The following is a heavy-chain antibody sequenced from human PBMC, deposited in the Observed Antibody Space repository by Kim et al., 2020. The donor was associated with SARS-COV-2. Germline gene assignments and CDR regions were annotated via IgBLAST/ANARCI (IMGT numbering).Heavy chain of an antibody. V-gene: IGHV7-4-1*02. D-gene: IGHD3-3*01. CDR1: GYTFTSYA. Sequence: ASVKVSCKASGYTFTSYAMNWVRQAPGQGLEWMGWINTNTGNPTYAQGFTGRFVFSLDTSVSTAYLQISSLKAEDTAVYYCARDLPPAKNLRGWYDFWSGRNGPMDYWGQGTLVTVSS. CDR2: INTNTGNP. CDR3: ARDLPPAKNLRGWYDFWSGRNGPMDY. J-gene: IGHJ4*02.